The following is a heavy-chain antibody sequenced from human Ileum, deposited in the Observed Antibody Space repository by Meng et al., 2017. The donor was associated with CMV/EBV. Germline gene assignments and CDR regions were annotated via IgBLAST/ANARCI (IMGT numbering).Heavy chain of an antibody. V-gene: IGHV6-1*01. CDR3: AREVDYYDSSGYYYWFDP. J-gene: IGHJ5*02. D-gene: IGHD3-22*01. CDR2: TYYRSKWYN. Sequence: SCASAGWNWIRQSPSRGLEGLGRTYYRSKWYNDYAVSVKSRITINPDTSKNKVSLQLNSVTPEDTAVYYCAREVDYYDSSGYYYWFDPWGQGTLVTVSS. CDR1: SCASAG.